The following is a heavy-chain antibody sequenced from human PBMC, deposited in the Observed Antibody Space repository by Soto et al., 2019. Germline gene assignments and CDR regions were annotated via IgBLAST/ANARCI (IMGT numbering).Heavy chain of an antibody. CDR2: ISASGGST. CDR1: GFTFSSYA. J-gene: IGHJ5*02. Sequence: GGSLRLSCTASGFTFSSYAMSWVRQAPGKGLEWVSAISASGGSTYHADSVKGRFTISRDNSKNTLYLQTNSLRVEDTAVYYCAKGTSHESLNWFDPWGQGTLVTVS. V-gene: IGHV3-23*01. CDR3: AKGTSHESLNWFDP.